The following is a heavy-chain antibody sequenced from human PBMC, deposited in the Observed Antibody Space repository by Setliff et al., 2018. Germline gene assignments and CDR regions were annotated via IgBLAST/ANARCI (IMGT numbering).Heavy chain of an antibody. CDR3: SRLVRYCSKTTCQTASGAEV. CDR2: ISAYTGNT. D-gene: IGHD2-8*01. V-gene: IGHV1-18*01. CDR1: GYTFSHPG. Sequence: ASVKVSCKASGYTFSHPGITWVRQAPGQGLEWMGWISAYTGNTNYAQKLQGRVTMTTDASTNTAYMELRGLSSDDTAVYCCSRLVRYCSKTTCQTASGAEVWGQGTLVTVS. J-gene: IGHJ4*02.